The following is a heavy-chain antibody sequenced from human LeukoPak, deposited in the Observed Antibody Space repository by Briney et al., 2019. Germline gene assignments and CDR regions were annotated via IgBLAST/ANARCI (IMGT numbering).Heavy chain of an antibody. D-gene: IGHD3-10*01. CDR2: IYSGGNT. V-gene: IGHV3-53*01. CDR3: ASLWAGTY. Sequence: GGSLRLSCAASGFTVSSNYMSWVRQAPGKGLEWVSIIYSGGNTYYADYLKGRFTIYRDNSRNTVYLQMNSLRAEDTAVFFCASLWAGTYWGQGPLVTVSS. J-gene: IGHJ4*02. CDR1: GFTVSSNY.